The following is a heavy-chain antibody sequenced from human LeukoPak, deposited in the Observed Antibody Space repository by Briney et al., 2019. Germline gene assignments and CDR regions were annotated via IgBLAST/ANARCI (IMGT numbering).Heavy chain of an antibody. CDR2: ISYDGSNK. D-gene: IGHD2-2*01. CDR3: ATADCSSTSCYRL. J-gene: IGHJ4*02. CDR1: GFTLGYNG. V-gene: IGHV3-30*03. Sequence: PGEGLLQSCAASGFTLGYNGMDSVRQAPGKGLEWVAVISYDGSNKYYADSVKGRFTISRDNSKNTLYLQMNSLRAEDTAVYYCATADCSSTSCYRLWGQGTLVTVSS.